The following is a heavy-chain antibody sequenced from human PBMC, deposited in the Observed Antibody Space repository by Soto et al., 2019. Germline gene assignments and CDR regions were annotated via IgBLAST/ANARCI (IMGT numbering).Heavy chain of an antibody. CDR2: IWYDGSNK. D-gene: IGHD3-3*01. CDR1: GFTFSSYG. V-gene: IGHV3-33*01. J-gene: IGHJ3*02. Sequence: GGSLRLSCAASGFTFSSYGMHWVRQAPGKGLEWVAVIWYDGSNKYYADSVKGRFTISRDNSKNTLYLQMNSLRAEDTAVYYCATSRQYYDFWSGYDAFDIWGQGTMVTVS. CDR3: ATSRQYYDFWSGYDAFDI.